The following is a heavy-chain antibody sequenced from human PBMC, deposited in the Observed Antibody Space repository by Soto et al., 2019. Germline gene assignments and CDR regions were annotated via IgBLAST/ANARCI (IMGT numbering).Heavy chain of an antibody. J-gene: IGHJ5*02. Sequence: PSETLSLTCTVSGGSISSGGYYWSWIRQHPGKGLEWIGYIYYSGSTYYNPSLKSRVTISVDTSKNQFSLKLSSVTAADTAVYYCARVCVNIAVAVNWFDPWGQGTLVTVSS. D-gene: IGHD6-19*01. V-gene: IGHV4-31*03. CDR1: GGSISSGGYY. CDR2: IYYSGST. CDR3: ARVCVNIAVAVNWFDP.